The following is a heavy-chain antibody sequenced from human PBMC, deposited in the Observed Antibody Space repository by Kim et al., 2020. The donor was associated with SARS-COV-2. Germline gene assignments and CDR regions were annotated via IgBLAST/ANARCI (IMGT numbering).Heavy chain of an antibody. D-gene: IGHD3-22*01. Sequence: SETLSLTCTVSGGSVSSGSYYWSWIRQPPGKGPEWIGYIYDSGNSNYNPSLKSRVTISVDTSKNQFSLKLSSVTAADTAVYYCARRHYDDISGYYY. CDR2: IYDSGNS. V-gene: IGHV4-61*01. CDR3: ARRHYDDISGYYY. J-gene: IGHJ6*01. CDR1: GGSVSSGSYY.